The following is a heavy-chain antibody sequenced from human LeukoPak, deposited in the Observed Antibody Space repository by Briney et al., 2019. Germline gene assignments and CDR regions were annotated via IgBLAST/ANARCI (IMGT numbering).Heavy chain of an antibody. D-gene: IGHD2-8*01. Sequence: GGSLRLSCAASGFTFSSYAMSWVRQAPGKGLEWVSAISGSGGSTYYADSVKGRFTISRDNSKNTLYLQMNSLRAEDTAVYYCATTKACTNGVCYTDYYYYYMDVWGKGTTVTVSS. CDR3: ATTKACTNGVCYTDYYYYYMDV. CDR2: ISGSGGST. J-gene: IGHJ6*03. CDR1: GFTFSSYA. V-gene: IGHV3-23*01.